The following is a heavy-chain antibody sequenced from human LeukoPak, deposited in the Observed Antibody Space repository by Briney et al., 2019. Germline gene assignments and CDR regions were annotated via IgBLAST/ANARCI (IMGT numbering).Heavy chain of an antibody. D-gene: IGHD2-21*01. CDR2: IYYSGST. J-gene: IGHJ5*02. CDR3: ARGEGLFLFDP. CDR1: GGSISSGDYY. Sequence: SETLSLTCTVSGGSISSGDYYWSWIRQPPGKGLEWIGYIYYSGSTYYNPSLKSRVTISVDTSKNQFSLKLSSVTAADTAVYYCARGEGLFLFDPWGQGTLVTVSS. V-gene: IGHV4-30-4*01.